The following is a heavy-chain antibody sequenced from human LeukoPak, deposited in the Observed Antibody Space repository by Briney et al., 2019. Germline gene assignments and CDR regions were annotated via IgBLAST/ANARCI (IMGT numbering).Heavy chain of an antibody. V-gene: IGHV3-49*04. Sequence: GGSLRLSCTASGFIFGDYAMSWVRQAPGKGLEWVGFIRSKAYGGTTEYAASVKGRFTISRDDSKSIAYLQMNSLKTEDTAVYYCTRDHYDFWGGLSYYYYYRDVWGKGTTVTVSS. CDR3: TRDHYDFWGGLSYYYYYRDV. J-gene: IGHJ6*03. CDR2: IRSKAYGGTT. D-gene: IGHD3-3*01. CDR1: GFIFGDYA.